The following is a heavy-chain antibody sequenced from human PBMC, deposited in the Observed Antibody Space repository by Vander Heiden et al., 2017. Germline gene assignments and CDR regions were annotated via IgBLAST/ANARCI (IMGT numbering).Heavy chain of an antibody. Sequence: EVQLLESGGGLVQPGGSLRPSCAASGFTFSSYAMSWVRQAPGKGLEWVSAISGSGGSTYYADSVKGRVTISRDNSKNTLYLQMNSLRAEDTAVYYCAKERGTVVREYYYYYGMDVWGQGTTVTVSS. V-gene: IGHV3-23*01. D-gene: IGHD2-15*01. CDR1: GFTFSSYA. CDR3: AKERGTVVREYYYYYGMDV. J-gene: IGHJ6*02. CDR2: ISGSGGST.